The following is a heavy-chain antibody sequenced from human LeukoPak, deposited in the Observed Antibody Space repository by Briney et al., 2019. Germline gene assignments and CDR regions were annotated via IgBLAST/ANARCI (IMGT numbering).Heavy chain of an antibody. CDR3: ARGRDILTGYRGSLPDY. J-gene: IGHJ4*02. CDR1: GGTFSSYA. Sequence: GASVTVSCKASGGTFSSYAISWVRQAPGQGLEWMGGIIPIFGTANYAQKFQGRVTITADESTSTAYMELSSLRSEDTAVYYCARGRDILTGYRGSLPDYWGQGTLVTVSS. CDR2: IIPIFGTA. D-gene: IGHD3-9*01. V-gene: IGHV1-69*13.